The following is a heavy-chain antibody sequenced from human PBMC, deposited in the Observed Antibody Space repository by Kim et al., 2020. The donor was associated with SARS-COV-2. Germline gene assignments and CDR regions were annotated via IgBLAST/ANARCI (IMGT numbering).Heavy chain of an antibody. Sequence: GGSLRLSCAASGFSSSDYWMNWVRQPPGKGLEWVSRISSNASNRHYADSVKDRFTMSRESAENTRYLQTNRLSAEDTALYYCTRGIVRDGFDVWGRGTTVSVFS. CDR2: ISSNASNR. D-gene: IGHD3-22*01. V-gene: IGHV3-74*01. J-gene: IGHJ6*02. CDR1: GFSSSDYW. CDR3: TRGIVRDGFDV.